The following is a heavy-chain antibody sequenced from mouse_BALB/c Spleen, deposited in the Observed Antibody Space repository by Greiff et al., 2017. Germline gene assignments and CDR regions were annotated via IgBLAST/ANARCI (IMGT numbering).Heavy chain of an antibody. CDR3: TRPWAGYVGYFDY. Sequence: VQLQQPGAELVRPGASVKLSCKASSYTFTSYWINWVKQRPGQGLEWIGNIYPSDSYTNYNQKFKDKATLTVDKSSSTAYMQLSSPTSEDSAVYYCTRPWAGYVGYFDYWGQGTTLTVSS. V-gene: IGHV1-69*02. CDR1: SYTFTSYW. J-gene: IGHJ2*01. CDR2: IYPSDSYT. D-gene: IGHD1-2*01.